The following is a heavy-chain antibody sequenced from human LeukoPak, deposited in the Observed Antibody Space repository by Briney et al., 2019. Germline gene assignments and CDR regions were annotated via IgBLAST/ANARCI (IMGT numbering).Heavy chain of an antibody. CDR1: GYTFTSYG. D-gene: IGHD2-15*01. Sequence: ASVKVSCKASGYTFTSYGISWVRQAPGQGLEGMGWISAYNGNTNYAQKLRGRVTMTTDTSTSTAYMELRSLRSDDTAVYYCARAEDEALPLDYWGQGTLVTVSS. CDR2: ISAYNGNT. CDR3: ARAEDEALPLDY. J-gene: IGHJ4*02. V-gene: IGHV1-18*01.